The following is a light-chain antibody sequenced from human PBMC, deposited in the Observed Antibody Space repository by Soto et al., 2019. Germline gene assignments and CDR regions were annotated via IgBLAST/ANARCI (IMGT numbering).Light chain of an antibody. J-gene: IGKJ1*01. CDR1: QGIGNA. Sequence: AIQMTQSPSSLSASVGDRVTISFRASQGIGNALGWYQQKPGKPPKVLIYGASNLQSGVPSRFSGSGSGTKFTLTIASLQPDDFATYYCQQYETFSGTFGPGTKVDIK. CDR2: GAS. CDR3: QQYETFSGT. V-gene: IGKV1-6*01.